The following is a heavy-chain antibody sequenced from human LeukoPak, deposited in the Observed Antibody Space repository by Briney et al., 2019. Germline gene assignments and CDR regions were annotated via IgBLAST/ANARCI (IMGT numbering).Heavy chain of an antibody. Sequence: SGTLSLTCAVTGGSISNNWWTWVRQPPGKGLEWIGEISQSARTNYNPSLKSRVTMSIDKSRNQFSLRMSSVTAADTAVYYCASGGYSYGFDYWGQGTLVTVSS. CDR2: ISQSART. CDR1: GGSISNNW. V-gene: IGHV4-4*02. D-gene: IGHD5-18*01. CDR3: ASGGYSYGFDY. J-gene: IGHJ4*02.